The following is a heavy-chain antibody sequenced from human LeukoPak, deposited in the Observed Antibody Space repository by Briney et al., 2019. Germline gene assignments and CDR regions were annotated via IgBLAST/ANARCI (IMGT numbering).Heavy chain of an antibody. CDR2: IYYSGST. V-gene: IGHV4-39*02. J-gene: IGHJ4*02. D-gene: IGHD3-22*01. CDR3: AKDTYYYDSSGYYAKFDY. Sequence: SETLSLTCTVSGGSINSSRYYWGWIRQPPGKGLEWIGSIYYSGSTYYNPSLKSRVTISVDTSKNQFSLKLSSVTATDTAVYYCAKDTYYYDSSGYYAKFDYWGQGTLVTVSS. CDR1: GGSINSSRYY.